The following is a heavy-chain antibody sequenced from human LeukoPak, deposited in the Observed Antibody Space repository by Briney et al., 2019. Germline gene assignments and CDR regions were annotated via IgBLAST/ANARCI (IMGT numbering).Heavy chain of an antibody. D-gene: IGHD3-10*01. CDR3: ARMYGSGRPFDY. Sequence: GGSLRLSCAASGFTFSDYYMSWIRQAPGKGLEWVSYISSSGSTIYYADSVKGRFTISRDNSKNTLYLQMNSLRAEDTAVYYCARMYGSGRPFDYWGQGTLVTVSS. J-gene: IGHJ4*02. CDR1: GFTFSDYY. CDR2: ISSSGSTI. V-gene: IGHV3-11*01.